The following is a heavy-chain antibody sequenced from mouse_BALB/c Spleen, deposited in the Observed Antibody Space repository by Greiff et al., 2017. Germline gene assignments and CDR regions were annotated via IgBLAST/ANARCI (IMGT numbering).Heavy chain of an antibody. D-gene: IGHD1-2*01. CDR2: INPSTGYT. Sequence: QVQLKQSGAELAKPGASVKMSCKASGYTFTSYWMHWVKQRPGQGLEWIGYINPSTGYTEYNQKFKDKATLTADKSSSTAYMQLSSLTSEDSAVYYCARGTTATGYFDVWGAGTTVTVSS. CDR1: GYTFTSYW. J-gene: IGHJ1*01. CDR3: ARGTTATGYFDV. V-gene: IGHV1-7*01.